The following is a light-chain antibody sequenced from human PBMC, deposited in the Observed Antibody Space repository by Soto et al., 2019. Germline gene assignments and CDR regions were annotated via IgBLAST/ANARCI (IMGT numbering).Light chain of an antibody. Sequence: EIVMTQSPATLSVPPGGRATLSCRASQSLSDTLAWYQQKPGQAPRPLIHGASTRATGFPARFSGSGSGTDFTLTISSLQSEDFAVYYCQQYNNWPWTFGQGTKVDIK. CDR3: QQYNNWPWT. V-gene: IGKV3-15*01. CDR1: QSLSDT. CDR2: GAS. J-gene: IGKJ1*01.